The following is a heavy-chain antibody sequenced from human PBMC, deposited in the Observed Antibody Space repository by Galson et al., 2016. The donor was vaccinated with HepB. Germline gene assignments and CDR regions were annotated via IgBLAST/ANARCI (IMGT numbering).Heavy chain of an antibody. V-gene: IGHV1-69*13. D-gene: IGHD2-15*01. CDR3: ARVGGFYQAGLDY. J-gene: IGHJ4*02. Sequence: SVKVSCKASGGTFRTYTISWVRRAPGQGLEWMGNIVPIFATASYAQKFPGRVTITADDSTTTAYMGLSSLRSDDTAVYYCARVGGFYQAGLDYWGQGTLVTVSS. CDR1: GGTFRTYT. CDR2: IVPIFATA.